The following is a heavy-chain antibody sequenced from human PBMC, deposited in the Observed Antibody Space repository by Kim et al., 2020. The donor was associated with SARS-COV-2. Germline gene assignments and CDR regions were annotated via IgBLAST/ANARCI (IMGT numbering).Heavy chain of an antibody. Sequence: ASVKVSCKASGYTFTGYYMHWVRQAPGQGLEWMGRINPNSGGTNYAQKFQGRVTMTRDTSISTAYMELSRLRSDDTAVYYCARLPIGYGSGSFPGDLDYWGQGTLVTVSS. CDR3: ARLPIGYGSGSFPGDLDY. D-gene: IGHD3-10*01. J-gene: IGHJ4*02. CDR2: INPNSGGT. V-gene: IGHV1-2*06. CDR1: GYTFTGYY.